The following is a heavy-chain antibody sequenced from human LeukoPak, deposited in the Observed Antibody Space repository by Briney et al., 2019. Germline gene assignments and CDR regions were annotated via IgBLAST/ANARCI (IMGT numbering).Heavy chain of an antibody. CDR2: INHSGST. Sequence: SETLSLTCAVYGGSFSGYYWSWIRQPPGKGLEWIGEINHSGSTNYNPSLKSRVTISVDTSKNQFSLKLSSVTAADTAVYYCASAREPVECDYWGQGTLVTVSS. D-gene: IGHD1-14*01. CDR3: ASAREPVECDY. CDR1: GGSFSGYY. V-gene: IGHV4-34*01. J-gene: IGHJ4*02.